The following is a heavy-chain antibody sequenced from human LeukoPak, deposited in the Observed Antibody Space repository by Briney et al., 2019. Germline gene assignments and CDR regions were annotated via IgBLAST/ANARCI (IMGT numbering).Heavy chain of an antibody. V-gene: IGHV4-34*01. D-gene: IGHD3-3*01. CDR1: GGSFSGYY. J-gene: IGHJ6*03. Sequence: SETLSLTCAVYGGSFSGYYWSWIRQPPGKGLEWIGEINLTGRTNYNPSLKSRVTISLDTSKNQFSLKLNSVTAADTAVYYCARGGGGVIITSYYYYLDVWAKGTTATVSS. CDR2: INLTGRT. CDR3: ARGGGGVIITSYYYYLDV.